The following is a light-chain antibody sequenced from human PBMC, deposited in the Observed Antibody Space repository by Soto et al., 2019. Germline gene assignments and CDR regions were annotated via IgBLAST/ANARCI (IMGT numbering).Light chain of an antibody. CDR1: RFISNY. CDR2: AES. J-gene: IGKJ2*02. V-gene: IGKV1-39*01. Sequence: DIQMTQSPSFLSASVGDRVTITCRASRFISNYLNWYQQKPGKAPTLLIFAESNLRSGVPSRFSGSGSGTDFTLTISGLQPDDFATYFCQQSSSTPWTLGQGTKLDIK. CDR3: QQSSSTPWT.